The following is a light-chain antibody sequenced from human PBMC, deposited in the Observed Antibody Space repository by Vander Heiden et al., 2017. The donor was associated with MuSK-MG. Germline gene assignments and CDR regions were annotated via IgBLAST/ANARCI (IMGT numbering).Light chain of an antibody. J-gene: IGKJ4*01. CDR1: QDISNY. V-gene: IGKV1-33*01. CDR2: DAS. CDR3: QQYENLLRA. Sequence: DIQMTQSPSSLSASVGDRVTITCQASQDISNYLNWYQQKPGKAPKLLIYDASNLETGVPSRFSGSGSGTDFTFTISSLKPEDIATYYCQQYENLLRAFGGGTKVEIK.